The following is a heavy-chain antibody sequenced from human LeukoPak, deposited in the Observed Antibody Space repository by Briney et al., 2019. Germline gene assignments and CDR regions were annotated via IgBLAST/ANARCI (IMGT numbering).Heavy chain of an antibody. CDR2: INHSGYT. V-gene: IGHV4-34*01. J-gene: IGHJ4*02. CDR1: GVSFDDYY. CDR3: TRMTAGHDY. D-gene: IGHD2-21*02. Sequence: SETLSLTCAVSGVSFDDYYWSWVRQTPGKGLEWIGEINHSGYTNDSPSLKSRVTLSIDTSRKQFSLNLRSVTVADTGIYYCTRMTAGHDYWGQGTLVAVSS.